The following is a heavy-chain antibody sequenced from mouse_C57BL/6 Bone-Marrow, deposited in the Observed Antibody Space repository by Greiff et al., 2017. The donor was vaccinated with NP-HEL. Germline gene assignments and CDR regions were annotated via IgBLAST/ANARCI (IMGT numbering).Heavy chain of an antibody. J-gene: IGHJ2*01. CDR2: ISDGGSYT. CDR3: AREDYETDY. V-gene: IGHV5-4*01. D-gene: IGHD2-4*01. Sequence: EVMLVESGGGLVKPGGSLKLSCAASGFTFSSYAMSWVRQTPEKRLEWVATISDGGSYTYYPDNVKGRFTISRDNAKNNLYLQMSHLKSEDTAMYYCAREDYETDYWGEGTTLTGTS. CDR1: GFTFSSYA.